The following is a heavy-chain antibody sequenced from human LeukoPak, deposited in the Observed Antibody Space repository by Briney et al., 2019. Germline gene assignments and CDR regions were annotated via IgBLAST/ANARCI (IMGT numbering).Heavy chain of an antibody. V-gene: IGHV3-23*01. CDR1: GFSFGNYA. D-gene: IGHD1-1*01. J-gene: IGHJ4*02. CDR3: ANSERSNWNYYFDY. CDR2: ISGGGST. Sequence: GGSLRLSCAASGFSFGNYAMSWVRQAPGKGLEWVSTISGGGSTYYADSVKGRFTISRDNSKNTLYLQVNSLRAEDTAVYYCANSERSNWNYYFDYWGQGTLVTVS.